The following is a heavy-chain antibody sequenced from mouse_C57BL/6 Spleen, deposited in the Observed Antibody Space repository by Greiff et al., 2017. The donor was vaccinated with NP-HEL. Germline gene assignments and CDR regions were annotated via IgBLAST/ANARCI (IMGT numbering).Heavy chain of an antibody. Sequence: EVMLVESGGDLVKPGGSLKLSCAASGFTFSSYGMSWVRQTPDKRLEWVATISSGGSYTYYPDSVKGRFTISRDNAKNTLYLQMSSLKSEDTAMYYCARGYDYDEGFAYWGQGTLVTVSA. V-gene: IGHV5-6*01. CDR2: ISSGGSYT. D-gene: IGHD2-4*01. CDR1: GFTFSSYG. CDR3: ARGYDYDEGFAY. J-gene: IGHJ3*01.